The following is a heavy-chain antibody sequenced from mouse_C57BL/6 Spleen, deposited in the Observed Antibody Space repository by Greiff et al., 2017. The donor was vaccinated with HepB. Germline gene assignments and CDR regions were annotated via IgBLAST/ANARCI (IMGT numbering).Heavy chain of an antibody. CDR2: IHPNSGST. J-gene: IGHJ3*01. D-gene: IGHD2-3*01. CDR1: GYTFTSYW. CDR3: ARSGYDGYSAWFAY. V-gene: IGHV1-64*01. Sequence: QVQLKQPGAELVKPGASVKLSCKASGYTFTSYWMHWVKQRPGQGLEWIGMIHPNSGSTNYNEKFKSKATLTVDKSSSTAYMQLSSLTSEDSAVYYCARSGYDGYSAWFAYWGQGTLVTVSA.